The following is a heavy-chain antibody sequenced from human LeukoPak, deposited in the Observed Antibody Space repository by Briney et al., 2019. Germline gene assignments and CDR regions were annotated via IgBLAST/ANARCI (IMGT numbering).Heavy chain of an antibody. CDR1: GFTFSSYA. CDR3: AKDGSTSGLQRHFHS. D-gene: IGHD3-10*01. J-gene: IGHJ4*02. CDR2: VNWNSGSI. Sequence: PGGSLRLSCAASGFTFSSYAMHWVRQAPGKGLEWVSGVNWNSGSIDYADSVKGRFTMSRDNAKNSLYLQMNSLRVEDTAMYYCAKDGSTSGLQRHFHSWGQGTLVTVSS. V-gene: IGHV3-9*01.